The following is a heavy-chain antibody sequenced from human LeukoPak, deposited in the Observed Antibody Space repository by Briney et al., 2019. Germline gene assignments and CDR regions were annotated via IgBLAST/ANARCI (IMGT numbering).Heavy chain of an antibody. Sequence: ASVKVSCKVSGYTLTELSMHWVRQAPGKGLEWMGGFDPEDGETIYAQKFQGRVTMTEDTSTDTAYMELSSLRSEDTAVYYCATVGGDTAPPDGPFDIWGQGTMVTVSS. CDR1: GYTLTELS. CDR2: FDPEDGET. D-gene: IGHD5-18*01. V-gene: IGHV1-24*01. J-gene: IGHJ3*02. CDR3: ATVGGDTAPPDGPFDI.